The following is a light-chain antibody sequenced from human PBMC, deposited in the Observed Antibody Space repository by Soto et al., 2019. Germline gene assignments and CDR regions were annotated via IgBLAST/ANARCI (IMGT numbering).Light chain of an antibody. CDR2: LGS. CDR1: QSLLHSNGYNF. Sequence: DFVMTQSPLSLPVTPGEPASISCRSSQSLLHSNGYNFLDWYLQKPGQSPQLLIYLGSNRASGVHDRFSGSGSGTDFTLKISRVEAEDVGVYYCMQALQTPWTFGQGTKVEIK. J-gene: IGKJ1*01. CDR3: MQALQTPWT. V-gene: IGKV2-28*01.